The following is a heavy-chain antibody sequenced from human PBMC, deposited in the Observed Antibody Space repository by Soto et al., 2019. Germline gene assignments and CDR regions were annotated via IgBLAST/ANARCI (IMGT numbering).Heavy chain of an antibody. D-gene: IGHD3-10*01. CDR3: AHSRPAYYYGSGSSTTFDY. V-gene: IGHV2-5*02. CDR1: GFSLSTSGVG. CDR2: IYWDDDK. Sequence: QITLKESGPTLVKPTQTLTLTCTFSGFSLSTSGVGVGWIRQPPGKALEWLALIYWDDDKSYSPSLKSRLTITKDTSKNQVVLTMTNMDPVDTATYYCAHSRPAYYYGSGSSTTFDYWGQGTLVTVSS. J-gene: IGHJ4*02.